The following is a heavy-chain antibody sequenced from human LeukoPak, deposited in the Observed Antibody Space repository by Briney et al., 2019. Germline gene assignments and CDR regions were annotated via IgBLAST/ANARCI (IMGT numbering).Heavy chain of an antibody. CDR1: GFTFSSYG. CDR2: ISGSGGST. Sequence: GGSLRLSCAASGFTFSSYGMHWVRQAPGKGLEWGSAISGSGGSTYYADSVKGRFTISRDNSKNSLYLQMNSLRTEDTALYYCAKGGDSYSGSYPPYYYGMDVWGQGTTVTVSS. V-gene: IGHV3-43*02. D-gene: IGHD1-26*01. CDR3: AKGGDSYSGSYPPYYYGMDV. J-gene: IGHJ6*02.